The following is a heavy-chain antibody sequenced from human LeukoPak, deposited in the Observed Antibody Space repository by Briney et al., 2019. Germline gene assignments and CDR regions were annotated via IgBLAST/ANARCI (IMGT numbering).Heavy chain of an antibody. CDR3: ARGRYCSADICSGGDAFDI. CDR1: GGSINNYY. V-gene: IGHV4-4*07. CDR2: IYTRGST. D-gene: IGHD2-15*01. J-gene: IGHJ3*02. Sequence: SETLSLTCTVSGGSINNYYWSWIRQPAGKGLEWIGRIYTRGSTNYNPSLKSRVTMSVDTSENQFSLKLSSVTAADTAVYYCARGRYCSADICSGGDAFDIWGQGTMVSVSS.